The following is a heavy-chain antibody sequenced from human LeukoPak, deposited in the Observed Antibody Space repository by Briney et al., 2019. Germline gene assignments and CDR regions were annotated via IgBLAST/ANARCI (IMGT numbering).Heavy chain of an antibody. D-gene: IGHD4-17*01. J-gene: IGHJ3*02. CDR3: ASSDYDDDAFDI. CDR2: IYHSGST. Sequence: PSETLSLTCTVSGYSISSGYCWGWIRQPPGKGLEWIGSIYHSGSTYYNPSLKSRVTISVDTSKNQFSLKLSSVTAADTAVYYCASSDYDDDAFDIWGQGTMVTVSS. V-gene: IGHV4-38-2*02. CDR1: GYSISSGYC.